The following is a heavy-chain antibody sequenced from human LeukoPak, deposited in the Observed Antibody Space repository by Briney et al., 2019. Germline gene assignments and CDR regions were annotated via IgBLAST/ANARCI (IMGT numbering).Heavy chain of an antibody. D-gene: IGHD3-10*01. CDR1: GFTFSSYS. CDR3: ARLLSPYGSGTLGAFDI. J-gene: IGHJ3*02. Sequence: PGGSLRLSCAASGFTFSSYSMNWVRQAPGKGLEWVSSISSSSYIYCADSVKGRFTISRDNAKNSLYLQMNSLRAEDTAVYYCARLLSPYGSGTLGAFDIWGQGTMVTVSS. CDR2: ISSSSYI. V-gene: IGHV3-21*01.